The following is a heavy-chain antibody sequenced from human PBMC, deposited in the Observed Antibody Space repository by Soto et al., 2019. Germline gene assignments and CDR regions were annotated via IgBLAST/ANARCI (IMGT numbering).Heavy chain of an antibody. CDR3: ARDPKVTMVRGVNNWFDP. CDR1: GFTFSDYY. CDR2: ISSSGSTI. V-gene: IGHV3-11*01. J-gene: IGHJ5*02. Sequence: PGGSLRLSCAASGFTFSDYYMSWIRQAPGKGLEWVSYISSSGSTIYYADSVKGRFTISRDNAKNSLYLQMNSLRAEDTAVYYCARDPKVTMVRGVNNWFDPWGRGTLVTVSS. D-gene: IGHD3-10*01.